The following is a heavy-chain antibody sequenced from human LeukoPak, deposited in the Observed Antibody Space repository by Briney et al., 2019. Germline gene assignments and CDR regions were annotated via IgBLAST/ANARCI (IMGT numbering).Heavy chain of an antibody. D-gene: IGHD4-17*01. Sequence: PSVKLSCKASGGTFSSYTISWVRQAPGQGLEWMGRIIPILGIANYAQKFQGRVTITADKSTSTAYMELSSLRSEDTAVYYCALVTTSKTAPFDYWGQGTLVTVSS. J-gene: IGHJ4*02. CDR2: IIPILGIA. CDR1: GGTFSSYT. V-gene: IGHV1-69*02. CDR3: ALVTTSKTAPFDY.